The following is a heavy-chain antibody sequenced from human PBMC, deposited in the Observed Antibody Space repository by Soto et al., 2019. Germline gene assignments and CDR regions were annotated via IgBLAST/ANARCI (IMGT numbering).Heavy chain of an antibody. Sequence: SETLSLTCTVSGGSISSGGYYWIWIRHHPGKGLEWIGYIYYSGSTYYNPSLKSRVTISVDTSKNQFSLKLSSVTAADTAVYYCAREAAMVTDYYYYGMDVWGQGTTVTVSS. D-gene: IGHD5-18*01. CDR3: AREAAMVTDYYYYGMDV. V-gene: IGHV4-31*03. J-gene: IGHJ6*02. CDR1: GGSISSGGYY. CDR2: IYYSGST.